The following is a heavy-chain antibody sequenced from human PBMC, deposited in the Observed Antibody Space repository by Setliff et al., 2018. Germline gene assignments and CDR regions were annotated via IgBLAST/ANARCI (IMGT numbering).Heavy chain of an antibody. CDR1: GGSISSGGYY. D-gene: IGHD5-18*01. CDR2: IYYSGSTS. V-gene: IGHV4-30-4*08. Sequence: ASETLSLTCTVSGGSISSGGYYWSWIRQHPGKGLEWIGYIYYSGSTSYYNPSLKSRVTISVDTSKNQFSLKLSSVTAADTAVYYCARGGTGMGNGAGPFEYWGQGILVTVSS. CDR3: ARGGTGMGNGAGPFEY. J-gene: IGHJ4*02.